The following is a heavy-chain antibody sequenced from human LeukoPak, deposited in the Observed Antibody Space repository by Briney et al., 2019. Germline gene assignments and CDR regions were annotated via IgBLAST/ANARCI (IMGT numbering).Heavy chain of an antibody. Sequence: SVNASCKASGGTFSSYAISWVRQAPGQGLEWMGGIIPIFGTANYAQKFQGRVTITTDESTSTAYMELSSLRSEDTAVYYCARALRRDGYEGPRYYFDYWGQGTLVTVSS. CDR3: ARALRRDGYEGPRYYFDY. CDR1: GGTFSSYA. CDR2: IIPIFGTA. V-gene: IGHV1-69*05. J-gene: IGHJ4*02. D-gene: IGHD5-24*01.